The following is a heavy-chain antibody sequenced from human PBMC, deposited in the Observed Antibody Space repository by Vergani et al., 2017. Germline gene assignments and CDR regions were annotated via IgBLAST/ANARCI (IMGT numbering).Heavy chain of an antibody. D-gene: IGHD2-8*01. Sequence: QLQLQESGPGLVKPSETLSLTCTVSGGSISSSSYYWGWIRQPPGKGLEWIGSIYYSGSTYYNPSLKSRVTISVDTSKNQFSLKLSSVTAADTAVYYCAREGPPNIDPYYYYGMDVWGQGTTVTVSS. CDR1: GGSISSSSYY. CDR2: IYYSGST. CDR3: AREGPPNIDPYYYYGMDV. V-gene: IGHV4-39*02. J-gene: IGHJ6*02.